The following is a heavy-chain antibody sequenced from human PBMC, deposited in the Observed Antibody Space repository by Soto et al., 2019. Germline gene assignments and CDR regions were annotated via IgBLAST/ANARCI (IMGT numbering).Heavy chain of an antibody. CDR1: GYTFTSYG. J-gene: IGHJ6*02. CDR2: ISAYNGNT. V-gene: IGHV1-18*04. D-gene: IGHD3-3*01. Sequence: ASVKVSCKASGYTFTSYGISWVRQAPGQGLEWMGWISAYNGNTNYAQKLQGRVTMTTDTSTSTAYMELRSLRSDDTAVYYCARDQSTIFGVVINYYYGMDVWGQGPTVTVSS. CDR3: ARDQSTIFGVVINYYYGMDV.